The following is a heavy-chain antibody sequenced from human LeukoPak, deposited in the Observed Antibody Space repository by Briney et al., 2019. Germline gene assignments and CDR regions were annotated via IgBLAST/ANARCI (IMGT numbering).Heavy chain of an antibody. Sequence: PGGSLRLSCAASGFTFSSYAMHWVRQAPGKGLEWVAVISYDGSNKYYADSVKGRFTVSRDNSKNTLYLQMNSLRAEDMALYYCAKSAQQYYYCHMDVWGKGTMVTVSS. J-gene: IGHJ6*03. CDR1: GFTFSSYA. D-gene: IGHD1-1*01. CDR3: AKSAQQYYYCHMDV. CDR2: ISYDGSNK. V-gene: IGHV3-30-3*02.